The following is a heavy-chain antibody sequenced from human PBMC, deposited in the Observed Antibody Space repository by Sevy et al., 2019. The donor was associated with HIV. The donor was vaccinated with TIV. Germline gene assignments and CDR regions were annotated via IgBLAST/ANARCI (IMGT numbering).Heavy chain of an antibody. CDR3: ARDRNNLGMDV. V-gene: IGHV4-59*13. D-gene: IGHD1-20*01. J-gene: IGHJ6*02. Sequence: SETLSLTCIVSGGSISTYDWSWIRQPPGKGLEWIGYIHYSGSTNYNPSLKSRVTISVDTSKNQFSLKLSSVTAADTAMYYCARDRNNLGMDVWGQGTTVTVSS. CDR2: IHYSGST. CDR1: GGSISTYD.